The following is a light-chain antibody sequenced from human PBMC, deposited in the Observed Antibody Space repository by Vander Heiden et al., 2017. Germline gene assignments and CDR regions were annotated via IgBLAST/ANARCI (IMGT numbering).Light chain of an antibody. V-gene: IGLV2-14*03. CDR2: DVS. CDR1: SSDVGGYNY. Sequence: SALTQPAAVSCSPGQSITISCTGTSSDVGGYNYVSWYQQHPGKAPKLMIYDVSNRPAGVSNRFSGSKSGNTASLTISGLQAEDEADYYCSSYTSSSTLGFGGGTKLTVL. J-gene: IGLJ2*01. CDR3: SSYTSSSTLG.